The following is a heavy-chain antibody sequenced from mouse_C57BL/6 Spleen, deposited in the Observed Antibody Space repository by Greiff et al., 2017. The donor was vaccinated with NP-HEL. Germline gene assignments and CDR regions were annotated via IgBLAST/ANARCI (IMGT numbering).Heavy chain of an antibody. CDR2: IYPGDGDT. CDR3: ARLSDFDY. Sequence: VQLQQSGPELVKPGASVKISCKASGFAFSSSWMNWVKQRPGKGLEWIGRIYPGDGDTNYNGKFKGKATMTADKSSSTAYMQLSSLTSEDSAVCFCARLSDFDYWGQGTTLTVSS. J-gene: IGHJ2*01. CDR1: GFAFSSSW. V-gene: IGHV1-82*01.